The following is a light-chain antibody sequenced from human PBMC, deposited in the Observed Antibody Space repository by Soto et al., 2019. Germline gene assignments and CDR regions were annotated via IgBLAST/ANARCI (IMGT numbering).Light chain of an antibody. J-gene: IGKJ1*01. CDR1: QSVSSY. CDR2: GAS. CDR3: QQYGSSGT. V-gene: IGKV3-20*01. Sequence: EIVMTQSPATLSVSPGERATRSCRASQSVSSYLAWYQQKPGQAPTLLIYGASSRATGIPDRFSGSGSGTDFTLTISRLEPEDFAVYYCQQYGSSGTFGQGTKVDIK.